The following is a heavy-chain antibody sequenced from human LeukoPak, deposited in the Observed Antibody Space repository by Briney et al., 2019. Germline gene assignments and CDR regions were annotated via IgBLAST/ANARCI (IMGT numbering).Heavy chain of an antibody. D-gene: IGHD3-3*01. CDR3: ARDGAYSTIFS. CDR1: VFTFSSYW. J-gene: IGHJ5*01. V-gene: IGHV3-74*01. CDR2: INSDESST. Sequence: PVGSLRHSRAASVFTFSSYWLYWVRQAPGKGLVWVSRINSDESSTSYADSVKSRFTISRDNAKNTLYLQMNILRAEDTAVYYCARDGAYSTIFSWGQGTLATASS.